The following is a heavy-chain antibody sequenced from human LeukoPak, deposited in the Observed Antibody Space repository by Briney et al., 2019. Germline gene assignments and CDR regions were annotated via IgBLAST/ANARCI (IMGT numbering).Heavy chain of an antibody. CDR3: ASRVLGRQQLDPYYYYYYGMDV. D-gene: IGHD6-13*01. CDR2: IIPIFGTA. J-gene: IGHJ6*02. V-gene: IGHV1-69*13. CDR1: GGTFSSYA. Sequence: SVKVSRKASGGTFSSYAISWVRQAPGQGLEWMGGIIPIFGTANYAQKFQGRVTITADGSTSTAYMGLSSLRSEDTAVYYCASRVLGRQQLDPYYYYYYGMDVWGQGTTVTVSS.